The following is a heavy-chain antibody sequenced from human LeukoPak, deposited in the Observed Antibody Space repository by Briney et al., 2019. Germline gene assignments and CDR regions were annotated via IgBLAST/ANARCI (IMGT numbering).Heavy chain of an antibody. CDR2: ISGSGGST. D-gene: IGHD3-22*01. Sequence: GGSLRLSCAASGFIFTNYGMNWVRQAPGKGLEWVSAISGSGGSTYYADSVKGRFTISRDNSKNTLYLQMNSLRAEDTAVYYCAKMQNPYYYDSSGYYYDYWGQGTLVTVSS. J-gene: IGHJ4*02. CDR1: GFIFTNYG. V-gene: IGHV3-23*01. CDR3: AKMQNPYYYDSSGYYYDY.